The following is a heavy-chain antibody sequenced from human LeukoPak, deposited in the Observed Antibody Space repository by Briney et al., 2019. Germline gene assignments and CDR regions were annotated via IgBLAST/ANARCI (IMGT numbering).Heavy chain of an antibody. CDR1: GFTFSSYS. J-gene: IGHJ4*02. CDR3: AKAPGSSWAAFDS. D-gene: IGHD6-13*01. V-gene: IGHV3-23*01. CDR2: ISGSGDNT. Sequence: PGGSLRLSCAASGFTFSSYSMSWVRQAPGKGLEWVSTISGSGDNTYYADSLKGRFTISRDNSKNTLYLQVNSLRAEDTALYYCAKAPGSSWAAFDSWGQGTLVTVSS.